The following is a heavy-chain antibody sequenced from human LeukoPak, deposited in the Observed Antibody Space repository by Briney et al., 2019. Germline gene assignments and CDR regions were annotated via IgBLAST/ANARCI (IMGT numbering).Heavy chain of an antibody. CDR2: INPNSGGT. CDR1: GYTFTGYY. J-gene: IGHJ6*02. Sequence: ASAKVSCKASGYTFTGYYMHWVRQAPGQGLEWMGRINPNSGGTNYAQKFQGRVTMTRDTSISTAYMELSRLRSDDTAVYYCARNRVGGSGGSCYSCYYGMDVWGQGTTVTVSS. D-gene: IGHD2-15*01. V-gene: IGHV1-2*06. CDR3: ARNRVGGSGGSCYSCYYGMDV.